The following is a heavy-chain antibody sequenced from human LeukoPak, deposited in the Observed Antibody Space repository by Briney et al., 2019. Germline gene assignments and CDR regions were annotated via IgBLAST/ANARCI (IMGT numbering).Heavy chain of an antibody. CDR3: ARSPYYCGGDCYSEYYYYGMDV. Sequence: PGGSLRLSCAASGFTFSSYAMNWVRQAPGKGLEWVSGISGSGGSIYYADSVKGRFTISRDNSKNTLNLQMNSLRAEDTAVYYCARSPYYCGGDCYSEYYYYGMDVWGQGTTVTVSS. D-gene: IGHD2-21*02. CDR1: GFTFSSYA. V-gene: IGHV3-23*01. J-gene: IGHJ6*02. CDR2: ISGSGGSI.